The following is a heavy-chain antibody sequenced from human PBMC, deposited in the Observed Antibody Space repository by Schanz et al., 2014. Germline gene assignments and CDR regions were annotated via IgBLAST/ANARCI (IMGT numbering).Heavy chain of an antibody. CDR1: GFSFSGFA. J-gene: IGHJ4*02. D-gene: IGHD3-10*01. CDR3: AKEGTVVSGSPRDY. Sequence: VQLVESGGGLVQSGGSLRLSCAASGFSFSGFAVHWVRQAPGKGLEWVSIVSHDGFTKHYADSVRGRFTLSRDNSKNTVYLQMNSLIVEDTAVYYCAKEGTVVSGSPRDYWGRGTLVTVSS. CDR2: VSHDGFTK. V-gene: IGHV3-30*04.